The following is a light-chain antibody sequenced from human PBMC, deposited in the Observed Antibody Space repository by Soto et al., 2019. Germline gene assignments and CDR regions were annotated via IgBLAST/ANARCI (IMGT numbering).Light chain of an antibody. CDR2: GAS. J-gene: IGKJ3*01. CDR1: QTVGGNY. CDR3: QQYGGSPLFT. Sequence: ELVLTQSPGTLSLSPGERATLSCRASQTVGGNYLAWYQQKPGQAPRLLIYGASSRANGIPDRFSGSGSATEFTLTITRLEPEDVAVYYCQQYGGSPLFTFGPGTRVDIK. V-gene: IGKV3-20*01.